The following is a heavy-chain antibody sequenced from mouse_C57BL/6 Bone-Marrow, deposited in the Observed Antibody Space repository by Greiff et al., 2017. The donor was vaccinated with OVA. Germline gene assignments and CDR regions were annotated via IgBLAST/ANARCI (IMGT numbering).Heavy chain of an antibody. D-gene: IGHD1-1*01. V-gene: IGHV1-85*01. CDR1: GYTFTSYD. J-gene: IGHJ4*01. CDR2: IYPRDGST. Sequence: VKLQQSGPELVKPGASVKLSCKASGYTFTSYDINWVKQRPGQGLEWIGWIYPRDGSTKYNEKFKGKATLTVDTSSSTAYMELHSLTSEDSAVYFCASPLYYYGSSYGAMDYWGQGTSVTVSS. CDR3: ASPLYYYGSSYGAMDY.